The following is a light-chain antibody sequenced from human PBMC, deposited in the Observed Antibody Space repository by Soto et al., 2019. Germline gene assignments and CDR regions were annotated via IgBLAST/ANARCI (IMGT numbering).Light chain of an antibody. CDR1: SSDVGGYNY. J-gene: IGLJ1*01. CDR3: CSYTSRSTPWV. CDR2: DVS. Sequence: QPARTRPASVSWSPGQSITISCTGTSSDVGGYNYVSWYKQHPGKAPKLMIYDVSDRPSGVSNRFSASKSGNTASLTISGLQAEAEADYYCCSYTSRSTPWVFGTGTKVTV. V-gene: IGLV2-14*03.